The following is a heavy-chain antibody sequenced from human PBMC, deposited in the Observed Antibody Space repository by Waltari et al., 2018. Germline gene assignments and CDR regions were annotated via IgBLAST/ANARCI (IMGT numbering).Heavy chain of an antibody. Sequence: QVQLQESGPGLVKPSETLSLTCSVSGGSISSGSYYWTWIRQPAGKGLEWIGRIYTSGSTNYNPSLRRRLTISVDTSNNQFSLKLSSVTAADTAVYYCARDPPQLADAFDIWGQGTMVTVSS. CDR2: IYTSGST. D-gene: IGHD3-10*01. CDR3: ARDPPQLADAFDI. J-gene: IGHJ3*02. CDR1: GGSISSGSYY. V-gene: IGHV4-61*02.